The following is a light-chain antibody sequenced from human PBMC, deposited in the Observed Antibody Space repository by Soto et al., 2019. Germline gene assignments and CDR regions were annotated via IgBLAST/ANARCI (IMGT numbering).Light chain of an antibody. CDR3: QQYGSSVRT. J-gene: IGKJ2*02. CDR2: GAS. V-gene: IGKV3-20*01. CDR1: QSVSSSY. Sequence: EIVLTQSPGTLFLSPGERATLSCRASQSVSSSYLAWYQQKPGQAPRLLIYGASSRATGIPDRVSGSGSGTDFTLTISRLEPEDFAVYYCQQYGSSVRTFGQGTKVEIK.